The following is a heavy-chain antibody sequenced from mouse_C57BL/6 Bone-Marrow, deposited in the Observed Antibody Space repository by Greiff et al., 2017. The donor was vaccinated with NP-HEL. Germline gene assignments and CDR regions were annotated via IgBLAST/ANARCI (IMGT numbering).Heavy chain of an antibody. CDR2: ISNGGGST. CDR3: ARTHYYSNYFYAMDY. J-gene: IGHJ4*01. CDR1: GFTFSDYY. Sequence: EVKLVESGGGLVQPGGSLKLSCAASGFTFSDYYMYWVRQTPEKRLEWVAYISNGGGSTYYPDTVKGRFTISRDNAKNTLYLQMSRLKSEDTAMYYCARTHYYSNYFYAMDYWGQGTSVTVSS. D-gene: IGHD2-5*01. V-gene: IGHV5-12*01.